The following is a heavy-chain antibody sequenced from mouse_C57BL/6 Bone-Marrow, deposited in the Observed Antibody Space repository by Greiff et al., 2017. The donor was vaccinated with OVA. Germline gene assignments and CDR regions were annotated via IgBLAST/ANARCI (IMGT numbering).Heavy chain of an antibody. CDR3: TRRSTVVAGDWFAY. D-gene: IGHD1-1*01. J-gene: IGHJ3*01. CDR1: GYTFTSYW. Sequence: VQLQQSGTVLARPGASVKMSCKTSGYTFTSYWMHWVKQRPGQGLEWIGAIYPGNSDTSSNQKFKGKAKLTAVTSANTAYMELSSLTNEDSAVYYCTRRSTVVAGDWFAYWGQGTLVTVSA. V-gene: IGHV1-5*01. CDR2: IYPGNSDT.